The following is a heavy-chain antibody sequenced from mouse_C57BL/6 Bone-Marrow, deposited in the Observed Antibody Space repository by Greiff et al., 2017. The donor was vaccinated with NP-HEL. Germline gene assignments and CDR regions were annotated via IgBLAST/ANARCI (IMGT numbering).Heavy chain of an antibody. CDR1: GYTFTSYW. V-gene: IGHV1-64*01. CDR2: IHPNSGST. Sequence: VQLQQPGAELVKPGASVKLSCKASGYTFTSYWMHWVKQRPGQGLEWIGMIHPNSGSTNYNEKFKSKATLTVDKSSSTAYMQLSSLTSEDSAVYYCHYYGSSYVGYFDYWGQGTTLTVSS. J-gene: IGHJ2*01. D-gene: IGHD1-1*01. CDR3: HYYGSSYVGYFDY.